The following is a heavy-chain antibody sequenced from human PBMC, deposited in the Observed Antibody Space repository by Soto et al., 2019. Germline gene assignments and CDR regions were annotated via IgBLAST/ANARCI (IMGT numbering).Heavy chain of an antibody. V-gene: IGHV3-23*01. D-gene: IGHD3-22*01. CDR3: TRQRGYYDSSGLDY. Sequence: EVQLLESGGGLVQPGGSLRLSCAASGFTFSSYAMSWVRQAPGKGLEWVSAISGGGGSTIYYADSVKGRFTISRDNAKKSLYLEMNSLRAEDTAVYYCTRQRGYYDSSGLDYWGQGTLVTVSS. CDR1: GFTFSSYA. J-gene: IGHJ4*02. CDR2: ISGGGGSTI.